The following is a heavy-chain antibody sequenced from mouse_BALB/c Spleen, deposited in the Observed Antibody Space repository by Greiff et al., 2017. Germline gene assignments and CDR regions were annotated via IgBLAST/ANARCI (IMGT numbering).Heavy chain of an antibody. J-gene: IGHJ4*01. CDR2: ISDGGSYT. V-gene: IGHV5-4*02. CDR3: ARGGGITAYYAMDY. D-gene: IGHD2-4*01. CDR1: GFTFSDYY. Sequence: EVKLVESGGGLVKPGGSLKLSCAASGFTFSDYYMYWVRQTPEKRLEWVATISDGGSYTYYPDSVKGRFTISRDNAKNNLYLQMSSLKSEDTAMYYCARGGGITAYYAMDYWGQGTSVTVSS.